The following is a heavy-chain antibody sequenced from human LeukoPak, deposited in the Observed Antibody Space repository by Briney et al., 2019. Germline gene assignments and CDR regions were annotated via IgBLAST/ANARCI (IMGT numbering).Heavy chain of an antibody. V-gene: IGHV3-74*01. Sequence: GGSLRLSCVASGFTFSQYWMYWVRQVPGKGLEWVSRVNSDGSDTIYADSVKGRFTISRDNAKNTLFLQMNRLRAEDTAVYCCTRVQASWEILGGYSFDYWGQGILVTVSS. CDR3: TRVQASWEILGGYSFDY. J-gene: IGHJ4*02. CDR1: GFTFSQYW. D-gene: IGHD1-26*01. CDR2: VNSDGSDT.